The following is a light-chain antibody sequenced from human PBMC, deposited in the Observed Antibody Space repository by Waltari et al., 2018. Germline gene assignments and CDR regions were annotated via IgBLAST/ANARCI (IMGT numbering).Light chain of an antibody. CDR3: QQYYSTPVT. Sequence: DIVMTQSPDSLAVSLGERASINCTSSQTVLYSDNNNYLGWYKQRPGQPPKLLISWATTRESGVPDRFSGSGSGTDFTLTINSLQAEDVAIYYCQQYYSTPVTFGQGTKLEIK. CDR2: WAT. CDR1: QTVLYSDNNNY. V-gene: IGKV4-1*01. J-gene: IGKJ2*01.